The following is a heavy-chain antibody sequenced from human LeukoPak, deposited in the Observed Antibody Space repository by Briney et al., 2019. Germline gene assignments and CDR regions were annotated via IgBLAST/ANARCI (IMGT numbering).Heavy chain of an antibody. CDR2: IVVGSGNT. J-gene: IGHJ4*02. Sequence: ASVKVSCKASGFTFTSSAVQWVRQARGQRLGWIGWIVVGSGNTNYTQKFQERVTITRDMSTSTANLELSSLRSEDTAVYYCAASGIAAAGTGGYWGQGTLVTVPS. CDR1: GFTFTSSA. D-gene: IGHD6-13*01. V-gene: IGHV1-58*01. CDR3: AASGIAAAGTGGY.